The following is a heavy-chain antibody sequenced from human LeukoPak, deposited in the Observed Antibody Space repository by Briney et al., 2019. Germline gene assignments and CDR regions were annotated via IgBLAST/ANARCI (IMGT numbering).Heavy chain of an antibody. CDR1: GFTFSSYG. V-gene: IGHV3-23*01. J-gene: IGHJ4*02. D-gene: IGHD3-9*01. CDR3: ARVLRYFDWLGYFDY. Sequence: GGSLRLSCAASGFTFSSYGMSWVRQAPGKGLEWVSAISGSGGSTYYADSVKGRFTISRDNSKNTLYLQMNSLRAEDTAVYYCARVLRYFDWLGYFDYWGQGTLVTVSS. CDR2: ISGSGGST.